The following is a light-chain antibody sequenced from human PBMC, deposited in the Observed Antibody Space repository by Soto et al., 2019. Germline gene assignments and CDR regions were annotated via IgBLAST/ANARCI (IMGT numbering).Light chain of an antibody. Sequence: QSVLTQPASVSGSPGQSITISCTGTNSDVGGYTYVSWYQQHPGKAPKLMIFDVSNRPSEVSNRFSGSRSGNTASLTISGLQAEDEADYYGSSYTSSSTVVFGGGTKLTVL. J-gene: IGLJ2*01. CDR1: NSDVGGYTY. CDR2: DVS. CDR3: SSYTSSSTVV. V-gene: IGLV2-14*01.